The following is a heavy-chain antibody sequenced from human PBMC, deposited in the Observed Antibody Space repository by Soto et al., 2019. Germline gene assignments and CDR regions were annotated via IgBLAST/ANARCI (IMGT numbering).Heavy chain of an antibody. D-gene: IGHD3-10*01. V-gene: IGHV4-61*01. J-gene: IGHJ5*02. CDR2: IYYSDHT. Sequence: SETLSLTCTVSGDSVSSDSHYWSWIRQPPGKGLEWIGYIYYSDHTNYSPSLKSRLTISVDTSKNQFSLELRSMTAADTAVYYCAREVVRGVLDLWGQGTVVTVSS. CDR3: AREVVRGVLDL. CDR1: GDSVSSDSHY.